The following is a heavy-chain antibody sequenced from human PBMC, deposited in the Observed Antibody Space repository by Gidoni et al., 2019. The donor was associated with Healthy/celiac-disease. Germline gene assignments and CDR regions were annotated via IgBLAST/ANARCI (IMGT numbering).Heavy chain of an antibody. CDR1: GFPFSSYA. D-gene: IGHD6-13*01. J-gene: IGHJ5*02. CDR2: ISGSGRST. CDR3: AKGGDQQLVPGGWFDP. V-gene: IGHV3-23*01. Sequence: EVQLLESGGGLVQPGGSLRLSCAASGFPFSSYAMSWVRQAPGKGLEWGSDISGSGRSTDYADYVKGRLTISRDNAKNTVYLQMNSLRAEDTAVYYCAKGGDQQLVPGGWFDPWGQGTLVTVSS.